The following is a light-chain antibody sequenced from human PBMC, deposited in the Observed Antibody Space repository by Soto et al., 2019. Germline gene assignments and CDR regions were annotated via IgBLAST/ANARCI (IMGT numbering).Light chain of an antibody. J-gene: IGLJ1*01. Sequence: QSVLTQPPSASGFPCQSVALSCTATSSDVGGYNYASCYQQHPGKAPKLMIYEVNKRPSGIPDRFSGSKPGNTASLTAAGRQAEDESDYYCSSYAGSRNVVGTGTKVTFL. CDR1: SSDVGGYNY. CDR3: SSYAGSRNV. V-gene: IGLV2-8*01. CDR2: EVN.